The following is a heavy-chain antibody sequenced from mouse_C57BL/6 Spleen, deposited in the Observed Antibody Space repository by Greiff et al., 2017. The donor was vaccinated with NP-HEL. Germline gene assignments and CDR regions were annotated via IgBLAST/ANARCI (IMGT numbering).Heavy chain of an antibody. J-gene: IGHJ2*01. CDR2: IYPGNSDT. V-gene: IGHV1-5*01. CDR1: GYNFTSYW. Sequence: EVQLQQSGTVLARPGASVKMSCKTSGYNFTSYWMHWVKQRPGQGLEWIGAIYPGNSDTSYNQKFKGKAKLTAVTSAITAYMELSSLTNEYTAVYSCTGGITTSNYFDDWGPGSTLTVSS. D-gene: IGHD1-1*01. CDR3: TGGITTSNYFDD.